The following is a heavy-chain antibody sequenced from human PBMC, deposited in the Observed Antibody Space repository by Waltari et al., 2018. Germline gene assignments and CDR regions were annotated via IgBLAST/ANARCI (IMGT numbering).Heavy chain of an antibody. CDR1: GFTFIDSY. J-gene: IGHJ4*02. V-gene: IGHV3-11*01. D-gene: IGHD3-10*02. CDR2: ISDSGSSP. Sequence: QVQLVESGGGLVKPGGSLRLSSSASGFTFIDSYMRGIRQAPGKGLEWLSYISDSGSSPYYADSVKGRFTLSRDNAKNSVYLQMNSLRVEDTAVYYCARSVRSPGDWGQGTLVTVSS. CDR3: ARSVRSPGD.